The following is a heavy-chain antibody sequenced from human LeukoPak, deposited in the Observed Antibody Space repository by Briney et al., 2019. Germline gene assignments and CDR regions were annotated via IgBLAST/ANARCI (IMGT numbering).Heavy chain of an antibody. V-gene: IGHV4-39*01. Sequence: SETLSLTCTVSGGSISSSSYSWGWIRQPPGKGLEWIGSIDYSDSGSTYYNSPLKSRVTISVDTSKNQFSLNLTFVTAGDTAVYYCARQGGYSSSWYGALDYWGQGTLVTVSS. CDR2: IDYSDSGST. D-gene: IGHD6-13*01. CDR3: ARQGGYSSSWYGALDY. J-gene: IGHJ4*02. CDR1: GGSISSSSYS.